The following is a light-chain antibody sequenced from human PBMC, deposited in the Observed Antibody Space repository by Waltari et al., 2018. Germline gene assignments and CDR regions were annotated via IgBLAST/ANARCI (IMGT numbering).Light chain of an antibody. Sequence: GGNNIGSKSVHWYQQKSGQAPVLVVYDDSDRPSGIPERFSGSNSGNTATLTISRVEAGDEADYYCQVLDTSSDVVVFGGGTKLTVL. CDR3: QVLDTSSDVVV. V-gene: IGLV3-21*02. CDR2: DDS. J-gene: IGLJ2*01. CDR1: NIGSKS.